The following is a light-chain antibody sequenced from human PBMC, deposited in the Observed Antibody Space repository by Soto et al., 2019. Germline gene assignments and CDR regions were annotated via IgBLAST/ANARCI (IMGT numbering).Light chain of an antibody. CDR1: QSISSSY. CDR2: GAS. J-gene: IGKJ1*01. CDR3: QQFGSTPWT. V-gene: IGKV3-20*01. Sequence: EIVLTQSPATVSFSPGERATLSCRASQSISSSYLAWYQQKPGQAPRLLIYGASSRATGIPDRFSGSGSGTDFALTISRLEPEDFAVYYCQQFGSTPWTFGQGTKVDIK.